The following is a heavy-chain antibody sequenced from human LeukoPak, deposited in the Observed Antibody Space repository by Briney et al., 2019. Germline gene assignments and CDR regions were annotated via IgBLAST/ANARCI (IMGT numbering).Heavy chain of an antibody. V-gene: IGHV3-30*14. CDR3: ARGLGYCTSTTCLLPFDY. CDR2: ISYDGSNK. J-gene: IGHJ4*02. D-gene: IGHD2-2*01. Sequence: GGSLRLSCAASGFTFSDYAMHWVRQAPGKGLEWVAIISYDGSNKYYADSVKGRFTVSRDNSKNTLYLQMNSLRAEDTAMYYCARGLGYCTSTTCLLPFDYWGQGTLVTVSS. CDR1: GFTFSDYA.